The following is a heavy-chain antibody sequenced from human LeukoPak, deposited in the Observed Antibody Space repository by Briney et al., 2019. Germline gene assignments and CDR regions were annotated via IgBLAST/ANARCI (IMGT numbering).Heavy chain of an antibody. V-gene: IGHV4-39*01. D-gene: IGHD5-24*01. CDR1: GGSIGSSNYF. Sequence: SETLSLTCTVSGGSIGSSNYFWGWIRQTPGMGLEWIGSIYYSGTIYYNPSLKSRVTISVDTSKNQFSLRLRSVTAADTAVYYCARHEQEDGYNAKTFDYWGQGTLVTVSS. CDR2: IYYSGTI. J-gene: IGHJ4*02. CDR3: ARHEQEDGYNAKTFDY.